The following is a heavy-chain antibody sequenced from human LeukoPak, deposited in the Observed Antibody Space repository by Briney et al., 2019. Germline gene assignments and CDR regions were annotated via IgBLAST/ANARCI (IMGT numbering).Heavy chain of an antibody. J-gene: IGHJ4*02. CDR1: GGSISSYY. CDR3: ARENSGNCGFDY. Sequence: ASETLSLTCTVSGGSISSYYWSWIRQPAGKGLEWIGRVYTSGSTNYNPSLKSRVTMSVDTSQYQFSLKLSSVTAADTAVYYCARENSGNCGFDYWGQGILVTVSS. V-gene: IGHV4-4*07. D-gene: IGHD3-10*01. CDR2: VYTSGST.